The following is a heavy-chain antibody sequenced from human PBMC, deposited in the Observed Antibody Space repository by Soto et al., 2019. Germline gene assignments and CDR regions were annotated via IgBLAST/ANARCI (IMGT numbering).Heavy chain of an antibody. CDR1: GFTFSSYG. CDR3: AKDDYGQLDYYHYGMDV. V-gene: IGHV3-30*02. CDR2: IWYDGSNK. J-gene: IGHJ6*02. Sequence: GGSLRLSCAASGFTFSSYGMHWVRQAPGKGLEWVAVIWYDGSNKYYADSVKGRFTISRDNSKNTLYLQMNSLRAEDTAVYYWAKDDYGQLDYYHYGMDVWGQGTTVTVSS. D-gene: IGHD4-17*01.